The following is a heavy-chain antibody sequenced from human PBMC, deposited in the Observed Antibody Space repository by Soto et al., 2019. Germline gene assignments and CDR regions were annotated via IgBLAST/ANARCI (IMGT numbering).Heavy chain of an antibody. J-gene: IGHJ3*02. CDR2: ISENGSNK. CDR3: ARRSAFDI. CDR1: GFTFSSYA. V-gene: IGHV3-23*01. Sequence: GGSLRLSCAASGFTFSSYAMSWVRQAPGKGLEWVSAISENGSNKYYAESVKGRFTISRDNSKNTLYLQMNNLRAEDTALYYCARRSAFDIWGQGTMVTVSS.